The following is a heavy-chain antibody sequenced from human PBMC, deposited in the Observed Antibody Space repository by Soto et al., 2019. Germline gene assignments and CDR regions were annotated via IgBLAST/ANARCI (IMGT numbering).Heavy chain of an antibody. Sequence: PGKGLEWVAVISYDGSNKYYADSVKGRFTISRDNSKNTLYLQMNSLRAEDTAVYYCAKDGAYVTIFGVVITRHYYYGMDVWGQGTTVTVSS. CDR3: AKDGAYVTIFGVVITRHYYYGMDV. CDR2: ISYDGSNK. J-gene: IGHJ6*02. D-gene: IGHD3-3*01. V-gene: IGHV3-30*18.